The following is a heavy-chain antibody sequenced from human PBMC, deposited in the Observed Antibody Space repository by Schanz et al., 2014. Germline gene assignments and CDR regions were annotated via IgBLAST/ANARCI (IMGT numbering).Heavy chain of an antibody. CDR3: ARDLPYCDGGKCYSDGFDI. CDR2: IIPFLAVS. J-gene: IGHJ3*02. CDR1: GGTLDTYK. Sequence: QDQLLQSGAAVKKPGSSVRVSCKASGGTLDTYKIAWVRQVPGQGLEWMGRIIPFLAVSNYAQDFQGRVTFTADRATSTVHMDLRSLRSEDTAVYYCARDLPYCDGGKCYSDGFDIWGQGTLVTISS. V-gene: IGHV1-69*08. D-gene: IGHD2-21*01.